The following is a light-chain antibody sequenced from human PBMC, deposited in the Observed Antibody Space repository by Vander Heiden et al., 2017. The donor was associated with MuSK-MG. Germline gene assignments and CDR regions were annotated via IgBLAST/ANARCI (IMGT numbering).Light chain of an antibody. V-gene: IGKV1-39*01. CDR2: AAS. J-gene: IGKJ3*01. Sequence: DIQMTQSPSSLSASVGDRVTITCRASQSISSYLNWYQQKPGKAPKLLIYAASSLQSGVPARFSGSGSGTDFTLTISRLQPEDFATYYWQQGYSTHTFGHGTNVEIK. CDR1: QSISSY. CDR3: QQGYSTHT.